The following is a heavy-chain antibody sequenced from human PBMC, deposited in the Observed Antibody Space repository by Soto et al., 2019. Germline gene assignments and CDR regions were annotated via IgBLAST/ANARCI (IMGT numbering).Heavy chain of an antibody. D-gene: IGHD6-19*01. J-gene: IGHJ3*01. V-gene: IGHV3-23*01. CDR2: ISGDDGSG. CDR3: VKQASGWKSHGCFDL. Sequence: EVQLLESGGGLVQPGGSLRLSCVASGVTFTTNAMDWVRQAPGKGLEWVSFISGDDGSGNYADSVKGRFTISRDNSKNPLYLQTNSLTAEDTAIYYCVKQASGWKSHGCFDLWGRGTMVTVSS. CDR1: GVTFTTNA.